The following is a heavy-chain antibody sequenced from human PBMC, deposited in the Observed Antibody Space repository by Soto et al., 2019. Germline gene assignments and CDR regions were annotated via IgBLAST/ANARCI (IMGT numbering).Heavy chain of an antibody. Sequence: QITLKESGPTLVKPTQTLTLTCTFSGFSLSTSGVGVAWIRQPPGKALEWLALIYWDDDKRYRPSLESRLTITTDTAKDQVVLTMTTMDSADTATYYCAYLPCSGGSCDWFSFSGMDVWGQGTTVTVSS. CDR2: IYWDDDK. J-gene: IGHJ6*02. V-gene: IGHV2-5*02. CDR3: AYLPCSGGSCDWFSFSGMDV. D-gene: IGHD2-15*01. CDR1: GFSLSTSGVG.